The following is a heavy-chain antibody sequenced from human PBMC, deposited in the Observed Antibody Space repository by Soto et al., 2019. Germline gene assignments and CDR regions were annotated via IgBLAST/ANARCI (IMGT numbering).Heavy chain of an antibody. V-gene: IGHV1-18*01. J-gene: IGHJ6*02. CDR3: ARDSPAPYYYYGRDV. Sequence: QVQLVQSGGEVKKPGASVKVSCKTSGYSFTTYGISWVRQAPGQGLEWMGWISAYNGNTNYAQKLQDRVTMTTDTSTSTVYMELRSLRSDDTAVYDCARDSPAPYYYYGRDVCSQGRTVTVSS. CDR1: GYSFTTYG. CDR2: ISAYNGNT.